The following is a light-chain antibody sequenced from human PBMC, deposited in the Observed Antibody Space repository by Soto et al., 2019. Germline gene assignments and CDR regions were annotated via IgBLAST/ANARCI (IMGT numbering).Light chain of an antibody. Sequence: EFVLTQSPATLSLSPGERATLSCRASQSVSSSFLVWYQQKPGQAPRLLMYAASSRATGIPDRFSGSGSGTDFTLIISRLEPEDSAVYYCQQYVNSPTFGQGTKVDIK. V-gene: IGKV3-20*01. CDR2: AAS. CDR3: QQYVNSPT. J-gene: IGKJ1*01. CDR1: QSVSSSF.